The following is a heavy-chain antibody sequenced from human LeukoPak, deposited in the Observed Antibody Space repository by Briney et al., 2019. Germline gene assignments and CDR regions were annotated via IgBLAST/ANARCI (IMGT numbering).Heavy chain of an antibody. J-gene: IGHJ3*02. CDR1: GGSFSGYY. V-gene: IGHV4-34*01. D-gene: IGHD2-8*01. CDR3: ASEGSLGYCTNGVCFNDAFDI. CDR2: INHSGST. Sequence: SETLSLTCAVYGGSFSGYYWSWIRQPPGKGLEWIGEINHSGSTNYNPSLKSRVTISVGTSKNQFSLKLSSVTAADTAVYYCASEGSLGYCTNGVCFNDAFDIWGQGTMVTVSS.